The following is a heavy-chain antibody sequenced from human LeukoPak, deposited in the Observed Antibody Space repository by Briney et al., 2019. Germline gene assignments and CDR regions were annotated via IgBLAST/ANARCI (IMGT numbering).Heavy chain of an antibody. CDR2: IYTSGST. CDR3: AATYYYDSSGYPINY. CDR1: GGSFSGYY. V-gene: IGHV4-59*10. D-gene: IGHD3-22*01. J-gene: IGHJ4*02. Sequence: SETLSLTCAVYGGSFSGYYWSWIRQPAGKGLEWIGRIYTSGSTNYNPSLKSRVTMSVDTSKNQFSLKLSSVTAADTAVYYCAATYYYDSSGYPINYWGQGTLVTVSS.